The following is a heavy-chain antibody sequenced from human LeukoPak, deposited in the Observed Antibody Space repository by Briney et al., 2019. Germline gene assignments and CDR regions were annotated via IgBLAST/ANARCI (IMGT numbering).Heavy chain of an antibody. D-gene: IGHD3-22*01. CDR3: ARDAPNYYDSSGNPPPFDY. CDR2: INTNTGNP. J-gene: IGHJ4*02. CDR1: GYTFTSYA. Sequence: ASVKVSCKASGYTFTSYAMNWVRQAPGQGLEWMGWINTNTGNPTYAQGFTGRFVFSLDTSVSTAYLQISSLKAGDTAVYYCARDAPNYYDSSGNPPPFDYWGQGTLVTVSS. V-gene: IGHV7-4-1*02.